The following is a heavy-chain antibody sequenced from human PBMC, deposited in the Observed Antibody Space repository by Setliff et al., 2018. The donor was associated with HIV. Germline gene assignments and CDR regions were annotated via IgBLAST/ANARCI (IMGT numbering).Heavy chain of an antibody. CDR3: ARKPGFCSGGGCRGYFDY. Sequence: LSLTCTVSGGSISNSSYYWGWIRQPPGKGLEWIGSIDYSGSTYYNPSLKSRVTISVDTSKSQFSLKLSSVTAADTAVYYCARKPGFCSGGGCRGYFDYWGQGTLVTVSS. CDR2: IDYSGST. V-gene: IGHV4-39*07. J-gene: IGHJ4*02. D-gene: IGHD2-15*01. CDR1: GGSISNSSYY.